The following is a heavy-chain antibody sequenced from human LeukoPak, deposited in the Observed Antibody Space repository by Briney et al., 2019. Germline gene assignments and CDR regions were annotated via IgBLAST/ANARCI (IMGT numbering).Heavy chain of an antibody. CDR2: ISGSGTST. CDR1: RFTFSTYA. D-gene: IGHD5-12*01. J-gene: IGHJ6*02. CDR3: ARGVAYGMDV. V-gene: IGHV3-23*01. Sequence: GGSLRLSCAASRFTFSTYAMTWVRQAPGKGLEWVSVISGSGTSTYYADSVKGRFTISRDNSKNTLYLQMNTLRAEDTAVYYCARGVAYGMDVWGQGTTVTVSS.